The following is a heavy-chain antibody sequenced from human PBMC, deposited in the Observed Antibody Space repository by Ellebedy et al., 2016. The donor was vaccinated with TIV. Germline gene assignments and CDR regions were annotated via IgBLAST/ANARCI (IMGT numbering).Heavy chain of an antibody. J-gene: IGHJ4*02. Sequence: PGGSLRLSCAASGFTFSSYWMHWVRHAPGKGLVWVSRIDSDGSSTTYVDSVKGRFTISRDNAKNTLYLQMNSLRVEDSAVYYCSRDERAVAGPGDYWGQGTLVIVS. D-gene: IGHD6-19*01. CDR3: SRDERAVAGPGDY. CDR2: IDSDGSST. V-gene: IGHV3-74*01. CDR1: GFTFSSYW.